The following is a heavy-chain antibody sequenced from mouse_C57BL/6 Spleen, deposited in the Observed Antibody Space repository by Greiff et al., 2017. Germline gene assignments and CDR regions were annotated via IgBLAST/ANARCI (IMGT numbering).Heavy chain of an antibody. CDR2: IYPGDGDT. D-gene: IGHD2-3*01. CDR1: GYAFSSSW. Sequence: VQLQQSGPELVKPGASVKISCKASGYAFSSSWMNWVKQRPGKGLEWIGRIYPGDGDTNYNVKFKGKATLTADKSSSTAYMQLSSLTSEDSAVYFCARYGYYVGGAMDYWGQGTSVTVSS. J-gene: IGHJ4*01. V-gene: IGHV1-82*01. CDR3: ARYGYYVGGAMDY.